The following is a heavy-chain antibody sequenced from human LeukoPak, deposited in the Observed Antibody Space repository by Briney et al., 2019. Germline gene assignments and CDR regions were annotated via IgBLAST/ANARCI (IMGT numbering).Heavy chain of an antibody. V-gene: IGHV1-2*02. CDR3: ARDRGPQLWFRSAVDY. D-gene: IGHD5-18*01. Sequence: EASVKVSCKASGYTFTGYHMHWVRQAPGQGLEWMGWINPNSGGTNYAQKFQGRVTMTRDTSISTAYMELSRLRSDDTAGYYCARDRGPQLWFRSAVDYWGQGTLVTVSS. J-gene: IGHJ4*02. CDR1: GYTFTGYH. CDR2: INPNSGGT.